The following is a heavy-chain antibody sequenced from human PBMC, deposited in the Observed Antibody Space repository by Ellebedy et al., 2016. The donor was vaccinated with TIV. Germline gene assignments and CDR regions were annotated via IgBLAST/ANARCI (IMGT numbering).Heavy chain of an antibody. CDR3: ARSGTMVRGVIILMDV. J-gene: IGHJ6*02. CDR1: GFTFSDYY. V-gene: IGHV3-11*01. D-gene: IGHD3-10*01. CDR2: ISGSGSTI. Sequence: GESLKISCAASGFTFSDYYMSWIRQAPGKGLEWVSYISGSGSTIYYADSVKGRFTISRDNAKNSLYLQMNSLRAEDTAVYYCARSGTMVRGVIILMDVWGQGTTVTVSS.